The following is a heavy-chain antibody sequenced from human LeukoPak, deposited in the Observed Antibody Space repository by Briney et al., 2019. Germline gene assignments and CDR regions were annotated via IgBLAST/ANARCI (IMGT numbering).Heavy chain of an antibody. Sequence: TWGSPVLSCAASGFTFSTSAMHWVRQAPGKGLEWVSVVSYDGREKHYADSVKVRFTISRDNSKNTLLLQMDSLRAEDTALYYCARGWAVTGNANYFDAWGEGTRVRLSS. CDR1: GFTFSTSA. CDR2: VSYDGREK. J-gene: IGHJ5*02. V-gene: IGHV3-30*04. CDR3: ARGWAVTGNANYFDA. D-gene: IGHD6-19*01.